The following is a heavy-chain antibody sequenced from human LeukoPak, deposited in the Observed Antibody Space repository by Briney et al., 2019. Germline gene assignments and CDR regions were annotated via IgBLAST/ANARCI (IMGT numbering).Heavy chain of an antibody. CDR2: ISDSGDQT. D-gene: IGHD4-17*01. J-gene: IGHJ4*02. Sequence: PGGSLRLSCVASEFTFSKYDMSWVRQAPGKGLEWVSGISDSGDQTYYADSVRARFTISRDNSKNTLYLQVNSLRAEDTALYYCAKEITLTTAYFDYWGQGTLVTVSS. CDR3: AKEITLTTAYFDY. CDR1: EFTFSKYD. V-gene: IGHV3-23*01.